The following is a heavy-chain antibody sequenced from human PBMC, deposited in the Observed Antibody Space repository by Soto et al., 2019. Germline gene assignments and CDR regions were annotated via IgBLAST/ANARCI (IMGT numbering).Heavy chain of an antibody. CDR3: ARDDGYNSYYFDY. V-gene: IGHV1-69*08. D-gene: IGHD5-12*01. Sequence: QVQLVQSGAEVKKPGSSVKVSCKASGGTFSSYTISWVRQAPGQGLEWMGRIIPILGIANYAQKFQGRVTITADKSTSTAYMELSRLRSEDTAVYYCARDDGYNSYYFDYWGQGTLVTGSS. CDR2: IIPILGIA. J-gene: IGHJ4*02. CDR1: GGTFSSYT.